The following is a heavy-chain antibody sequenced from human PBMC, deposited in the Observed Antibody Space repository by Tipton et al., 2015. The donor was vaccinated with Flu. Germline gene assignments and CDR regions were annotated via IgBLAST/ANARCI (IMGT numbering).Heavy chain of an antibody. D-gene: IGHD1-26*01. J-gene: IGHJ4*02. CDR3: ARDWPLSGSYDFDY. CDR1: GFTFSSYS. Sequence: SLRLSCAASGFTFSSYSMNWVRQAPGKGLEWVSSISSSSNYIYYVDSVKGRFTISRDNAKTSLYLQMNSLRAEDTAVYYCARDWPLSGSYDFDYWGQGTLVTVSS. V-gene: IGHV3-21*01. CDR2: ISSSSNYI.